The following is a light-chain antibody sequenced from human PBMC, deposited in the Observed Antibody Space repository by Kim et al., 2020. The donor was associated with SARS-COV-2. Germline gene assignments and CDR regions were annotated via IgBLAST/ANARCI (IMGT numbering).Light chain of an antibody. CDR1: TSSIGSNY. V-gene: IGLV1-47*01. CDR3: ATWDDSLSGLYV. CDR2: RNS. J-gene: IGLJ1*01. Sequence: RVTISCSRNTSSIGSNYVYWYQQLPGMAPKLLIYRNSQRPSGVPDRFSGSESGTSASLAISGLRPEDEADYYCATWDDSLSGLYVFGTGTKVTVL.